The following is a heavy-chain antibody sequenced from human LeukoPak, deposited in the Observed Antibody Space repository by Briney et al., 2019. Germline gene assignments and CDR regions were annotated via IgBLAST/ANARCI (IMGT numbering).Heavy chain of an antibody. CDR3: AGSGGFTSPQNY. V-gene: IGHV4-59*01. J-gene: IGHJ4*02. CDR2: IYYSGST. D-gene: IGHD3-16*01. CDR1: GGSISSYY. Sequence: PSETLSLTCTVSGGSISSYYWSWIRQPPGKGLEWIGYIYYSGSTNYNPSLKSRVTISVDTSKNQFSLKLNSVTAADTALYYCAGSGGFTSPQNYWGQGTLVTV.